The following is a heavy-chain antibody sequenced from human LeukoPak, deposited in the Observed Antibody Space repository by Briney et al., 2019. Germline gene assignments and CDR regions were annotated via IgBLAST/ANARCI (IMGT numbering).Heavy chain of an antibody. J-gene: IGHJ6*03. CDR2: TYYRSKSST. Sequence: SQTLSLTCAVSKYSLSRVSAAWNSISQSPSRGLEWLGTTYYRSKSSTDYSVFVKGRICINPDTSKNQFSLQPNSVTREDTAVYYCARGPHLVGYHYIDVWGKGTTVTGSS. CDR3: ARGPHLVGYHYIDV. CDR1: KYSLSRVSAA. V-gene: IGHV6-1*01. D-gene: IGHD2-8*02.